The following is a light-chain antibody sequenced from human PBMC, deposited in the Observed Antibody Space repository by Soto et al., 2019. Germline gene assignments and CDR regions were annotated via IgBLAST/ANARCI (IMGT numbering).Light chain of an antibody. J-gene: IGLJ1*01. CDR3: SSYSSASSRV. CDR2: EVT. CDR1: SSDIGTYDY. Sequence: QSFLTQPASVSGSPGQSITISCTGTSSDIGTYDYVSWYQQHPGKAPKLMIYEVTNLPSGVSNRFSASKSGNTASLTISGLQAEDEADYYCSSYSSASSRVFGTGTKVTVL. V-gene: IGLV2-14*01.